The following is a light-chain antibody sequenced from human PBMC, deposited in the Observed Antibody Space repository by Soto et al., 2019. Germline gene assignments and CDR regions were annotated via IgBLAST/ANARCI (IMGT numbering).Light chain of an antibody. V-gene: IGKV1-5*03. Sequence: DIHMTQSPSTLSASVGDRVTIPCRASQNINSWLALYQQKPGKAPKLLIYEASSLEKGVPARFGGSGSGTEFTLTISSLQPDDFATYYCQQYNVYSWTFGQGTKVDIK. CDR1: QNINSW. CDR2: EAS. J-gene: IGKJ1*01. CDR3: QQYNVYSWT.